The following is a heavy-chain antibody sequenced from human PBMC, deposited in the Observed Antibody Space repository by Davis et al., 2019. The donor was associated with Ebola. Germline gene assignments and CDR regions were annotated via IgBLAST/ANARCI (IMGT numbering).Heavy chain of an antibody. D-gene: IGHD5-12*01. V-gene: IGHV3-53*01. J-gene: IGHJ4*02. CDR2: IYSGGST. CDR3: VPETWI. CDR1: GFTVSSNY. Sequence: GESLKISCAASGFTVSSNYMSWVRQAPGKGLEWVSVIYSGGSTYYADSVKGRFTISRDNAQKSLYLQMNSLRAEDTAVYYCVPETWIRGQGSLVTVSS.